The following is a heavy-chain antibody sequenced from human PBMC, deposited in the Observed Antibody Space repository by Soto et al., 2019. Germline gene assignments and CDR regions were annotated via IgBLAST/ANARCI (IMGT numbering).Heavy chain of an antibody. CDR1: NACISSPLSY. CDR2: IYFSGIT. Sequence: TMSLTCSVSNACISSPLSYWGWIRQHPGKRPQWIGVIYFSGITSYNPSLKSRVTISVDTSNNQFSLELSSVTATDTAVYYCVRQAYGAYSYFFDNWGQGTPVTVSS. CDR3: VRQAYGAYSYFFDN. D-gene: IGHD3-10*01. J-gene: IGHJ4*02. V-gene: IGHV4-39*01.